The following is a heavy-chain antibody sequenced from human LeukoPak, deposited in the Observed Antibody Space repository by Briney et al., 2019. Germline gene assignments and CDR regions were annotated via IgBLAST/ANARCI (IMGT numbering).Heavy chain of an antibody. V-gene: IGHV3-11*01. Sequence: PGGSLRLSCAASGFTFSDYYMSWIRQAPGKGLEWVSYISSSGSTIYYADSVKGRFTISRDNAKNSLYLQMNSLRAEDMALYFCTKGNWGNPFDIWGQGTMVTVSS. CDR2: ISSSGSTI. CDR1: GFTFSDYY. J-gene: IGHJ3*02. CDR3: TKGNWGNPFDI. D-gene: IGHD7-27*01.